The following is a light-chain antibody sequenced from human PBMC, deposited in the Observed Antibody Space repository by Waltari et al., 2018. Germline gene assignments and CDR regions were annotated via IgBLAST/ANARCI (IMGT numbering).Light chain of an antibody. CDR1: QSVSSY. CDR2: GAS. J-gene: IGKJ2*01. Sequence: EIVLTQSPATLSLSPGERATLSCRASQSVSSYLAWYQQKPGQAPRLLIYGASNRATGIPARFSGSGSGTDFTLTISSLEPEDFAVYYCQQRSNGYTFGQGTKLEI. CDR3: QQRSNGYT. V-gene: IGKV3-11*01.